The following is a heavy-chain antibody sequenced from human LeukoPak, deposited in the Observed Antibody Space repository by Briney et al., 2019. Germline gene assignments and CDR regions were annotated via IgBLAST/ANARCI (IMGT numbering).Heavy chain of an antibody. D-gene: IGHD6-13*01. Sequence: GGSLRLSCAASGLTFSNYAMSWVRQAPGKGLEWVADINQNGGQSYYVDSVKGRFTLSRDNAKNSLFLQLNSLRAEDTAVYYCVKNSGWYCLDYWGQGITVIVSS. CDR1: GLTFSNYA. J-gene: IGHJ4*02. CDR2: INQNGGQS. V-gene: IGHV3-7*03. CDR3: VKNSGWYCLDY.